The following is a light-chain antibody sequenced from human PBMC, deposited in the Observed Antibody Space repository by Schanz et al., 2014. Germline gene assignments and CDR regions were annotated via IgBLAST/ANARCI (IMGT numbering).Light chain of an antibody. CDR3: QSYDIRLSVS. Sequence: QSALTQPASVSGSPGQSITLSCTGTSSDVGGYNYVSWYQQHPGKAPKLMIYEVSKRPSGVPDRFSGSKSGNSASLAIAGLQPEDEAIYYCQSYDIRLSVSFGGGTKLTVL. CDR2: EVS. V-gene: IGLV2-14*01. CDR1: SSDVGGYNY. J-gene: IGLJ2*01.